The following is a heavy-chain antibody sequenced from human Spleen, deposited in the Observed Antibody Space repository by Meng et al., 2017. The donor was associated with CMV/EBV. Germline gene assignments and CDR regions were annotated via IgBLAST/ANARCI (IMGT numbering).Heavy chain of an antibody. CDR3: ARRGGGSRHSGSYGYYFDY. J-gene: IGHJ4*02. Sequence: SETLSLTCNVSGGSIGSYSYNWIRQPPGKGLEWIGHIYNSGSTNYNPSLKSRVTISVDTSKNQFSLKLSSVTAADTAVYYCARRGGGSRHSGSYGYYFDYWGQGTLVTVSS. D-gene: IGHD1-26*01. CDR2: IYNSGST. V-gene: IGHV4-59*01. CDR1: GGSIGSYS.